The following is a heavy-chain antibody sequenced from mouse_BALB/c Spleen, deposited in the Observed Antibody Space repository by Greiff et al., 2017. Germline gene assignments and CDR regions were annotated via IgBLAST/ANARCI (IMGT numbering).Heavy chain of an antibody. Sequence: DVHLVESGGGLVKPGGSLKLSCAASGFTFSSYAMSWVRQTPEKRLEWVASISSGGSTYYPDSVKGRFTISRDNARNILYLQMSSLRSEDTAMYYCASITTVVAPAMDYWGQGTSVTVSS. CDR1: GFTFSSYA. CDR3: ASITTVVAPAMDY. D-gene: IGHD1-1*01. CDR2: ISSGGST. J-gene: IGHJ4*01. V-gene: IGHV5-6-5*01.